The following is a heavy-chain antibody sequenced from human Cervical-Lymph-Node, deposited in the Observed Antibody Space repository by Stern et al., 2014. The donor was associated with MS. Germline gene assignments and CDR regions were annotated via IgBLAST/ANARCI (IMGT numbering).Heavy chain of an antibody. J-gene: IGHJ4*02. CDR2: IWYDGSNK. V-gene: IGHV3-33*01. D-gene: IGHD6-13*01. CDR3: ARDSYSSSWYNYFDY. CDR1: GFTFSSYG. Sequence: VQLEESGAGVVQPGRSLRLSCAASGFTFSSYGMHWVRQAPGQGLEWVAVIWYDGSNKYYADSVKGRFTISRDNSKNTLYLQMNSLRAEDTAVYYCARDSYSSSWYNYFDYWGQGTLVTVSS.